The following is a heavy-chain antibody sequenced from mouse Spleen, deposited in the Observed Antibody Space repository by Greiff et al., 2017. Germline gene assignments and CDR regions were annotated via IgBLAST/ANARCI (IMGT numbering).Heavy chain of an antibody. CDR3: AKGSLTGTGFAY. D-gene: IGHD4-1*01. J-gene: IGHJ3*01. CDR1: GFSLTSYG. V-gene: IGHV2-5-1*01. CDR2: IWRGGST. Sequence: VMLVESGPSLVQPSQSLSITCTVSGFSLTSYGVHWVRQSPGKGLEWLGVIWRGGSTDYNAAFMSRLSITKDNSKSQVFFKMNSLQADDTAIYYCAKGSLTGTGFAYWGQGTLVTVSA.